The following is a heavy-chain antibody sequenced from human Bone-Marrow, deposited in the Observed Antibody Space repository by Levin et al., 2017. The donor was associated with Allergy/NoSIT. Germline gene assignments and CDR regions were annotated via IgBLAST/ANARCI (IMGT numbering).Heavy chain of an antibody. V-gene: IGHV4-30-4*01. CDR1: GGSISRADYY. D-gene: IGHD4-23*01. CDR3: ARARGMTVVTFDI. J-gene: IGHJ3*02. CDR2: IYYRGDT. Sequence: SETLSLTCTVSGGSISRADYYWSWIRQPPGKGLEWIAYIYYRGDTFYNPSLKSRISLSIETSQNHFSLNLNSVTAADTAVYYCARARGMTVVTFDIWGQGTMVTVSS.